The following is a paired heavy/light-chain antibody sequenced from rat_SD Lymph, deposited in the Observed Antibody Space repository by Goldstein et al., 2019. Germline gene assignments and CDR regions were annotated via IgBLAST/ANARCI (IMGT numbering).Heavy chain of an antibody. Sequence: EVQLVESGGGLVQPGRSLKLSCAASGFTFSDYNMAWVRQAPTKGLEWVASISYGGSNTHYGDSVKGRFTISRDNAKSTLYLQMDSLRSEDTATYYCARHEGSTSDWFAYWGQGTLVTVSS. D-gene: IGHD1-11*01. V-gene: IGHV5-7*01. CDR1: GFTFSDYN. J-gene: IGHJ3*01. CDR2: ISYGGSNT. CDR3: ARHEGSTSDWFAY.
Light chain of an antibody. CDR2: DTS. V-gene: IGKV4S2*01. CDR1: SSVSY. CDR3: QQWSSNPPTWT. J-gene: IGKJ1*01. Sequence: EIVLTQSPTTMAASPGEKVTLTCRASSSVSYMHWYQQKSGASPKLWIYDTSNRASGVPNRFSGSGSGTSYSLTISSMETEDAATYYCQQWSSNPPTWTFGGGTKLELK.